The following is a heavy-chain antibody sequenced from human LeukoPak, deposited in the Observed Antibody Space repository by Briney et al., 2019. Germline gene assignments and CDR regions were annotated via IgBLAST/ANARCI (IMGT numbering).Heavy chain of an antibody. CDR3: ARGEGFYFDY. CDR1: GGSISSSSYY. CDR2: IYYSGST. Sequence: SETLSLTCTVSGGSISSSSYYWGWIRQPPGKGLEWIGSIYYSGSTYYNPSLKSRVTISVDTSKNQFSLKLRSVTAADTAVYYCARGEGFYFDYWGQGVLVTVSS. J-gene: IGHJ4*02. V-gene: IGHV4-39*07.